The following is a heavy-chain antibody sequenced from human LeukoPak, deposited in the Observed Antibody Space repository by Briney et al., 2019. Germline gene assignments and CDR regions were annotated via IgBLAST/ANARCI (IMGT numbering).Heavy chain of an antibody. J-gene: IGHJ4*02. CDR3: AKDRGSGWSFDY. D-gene: IGHD6-19*01. CDR1: GFTFSSYA. V-gene: IGHV3-23*01. CDR2: ISGSGGST. Sequence: GGSLRLSCAASGFTFSSYAMSWVRQAPGKGLEWVSAISGSGGSTYYADSVKGRLTVSRDNSKNTLYLQMNSLRADDTAIYYCAKDRGSGWSFDYWGQGTLVTVSS.